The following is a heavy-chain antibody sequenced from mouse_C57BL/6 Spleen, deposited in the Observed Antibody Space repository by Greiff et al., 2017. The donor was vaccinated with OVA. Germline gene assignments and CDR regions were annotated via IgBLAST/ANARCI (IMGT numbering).Heavy chain of an antibody. CDR3: ARVWLRRDYYAMDY. J-gene: IGHJ4*01. CDR2: INPNYGTT. CDR1: GYSFTDYN. D-gene: IGHD2-2*01. Sequence: VQLQQSGPELVKPGASVKISCKASGYSFTDYNMNWVKQSNGKSLEWIGVINPNYGTTSYNQKFKGTATLTVDQSSSTAYMQLNSLTSEDSAVYYCARVWLRRDYYAMDYWGQGTSVTVSS. V-gene: IGHV1-39*01.